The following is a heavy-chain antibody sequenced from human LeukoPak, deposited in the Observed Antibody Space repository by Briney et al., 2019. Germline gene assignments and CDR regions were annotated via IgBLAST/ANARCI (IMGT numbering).Heavy chain of an antibody. CDR3: ARGVWDIVVVSASRAYYYYMDV. CDR1: GDSVSTNSAA. J-gene: IGHJ6*03. CDR2: TYYRSKSHT. Sequence: SQTLSLTCALSGDSVSTNSAAWNWLRQSPSRGLEWLGSTYYRSKSHTDYAVSVKSRITFKPDTSKNQFSLQLRSVTPEDTAVYYCARGVWDIVVVSASRAYYYYMDVWGKGTTVTVS. V-gene: IGHV6-1*01. D-gene: IGHD2-2*01.